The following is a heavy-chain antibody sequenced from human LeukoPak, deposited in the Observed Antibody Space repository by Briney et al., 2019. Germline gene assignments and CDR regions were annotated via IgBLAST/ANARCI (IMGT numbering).Heavy chain of an antibody. V-gene: IGHV3-30*03. Sequence: GGSLRLSCAASGFTFSSYGMHWVRQAPGKGLEWVAVISYDGSNKYYADSVKGRFTISRDNSKNTLYLQMNSLRAEDTAVYYCARGKSSGHHDYWGQGTLVTVSS. CDR2: ISYDGSNK. J-gene: IGHJ4*02. CDR1: GFTFSSYG. CDR3: ARGKSSGHHDY. D-gene: IGHD3-22*01.